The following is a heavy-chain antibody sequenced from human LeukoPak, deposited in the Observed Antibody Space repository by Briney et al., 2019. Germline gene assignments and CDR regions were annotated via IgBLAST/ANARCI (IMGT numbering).Heavy chain of an antibody. CDR1: GGSISSYY. J-gene: IGHJ3*02. D-gene: IGHD3-22*01. CDR2: IYYSGST. V-gene: IGHV4-59*08. Sequence: PSETLSLTCTVSGGSISSYYWSWIRQPPGKGLEWIGYIYYSGSTNYNPSLKSRVTISVDTSKNQFSLKLSSVPAADTAVYYCARHMSSGYHDAFDIWGQGTMVTVSS. CDR3: ARHMSSGYHDAFDI.